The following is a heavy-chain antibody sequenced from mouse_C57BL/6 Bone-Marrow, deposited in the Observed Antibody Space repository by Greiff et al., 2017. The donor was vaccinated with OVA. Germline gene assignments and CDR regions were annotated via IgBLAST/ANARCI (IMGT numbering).Heavy chain of an antibody. D-gene: IGHD1-1*01. Sequence: QVQLQQSGAELVRPGASVTLSCKASVYTFTDYEMHWVKQTPVHGLEWIGAIDPETGGTAYNQKFKGKAILTADKSSSTAYMELRSLTSEDSAVYYCTRPGDYGSVFDYWGQGTTLTVSS. CDR2: IDPETGGT. V-gene: IGHV1-15*01. CDR3: TRPGDYGSVFDY. CDR1: VYTFTDYE. J-gene: IGHJ2*01.